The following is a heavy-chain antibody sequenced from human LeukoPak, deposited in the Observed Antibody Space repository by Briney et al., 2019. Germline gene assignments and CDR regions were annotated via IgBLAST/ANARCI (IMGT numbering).Heavy chain of an antibody. D-gene: IGHD3-22*01. V-gene: IGHV3-48*03. J-gene: IGHJ4*02. CDR1: GFTFSSYE. CDR3: ARGKSSGHGLDC. CDR2: ISSSGSTI. Sequence: GGSLSPSCAASGFTFSSYEMNWVRQAPGKGLEWVSYISSSGSTIYYADSVKGRFTISRDNAKNSLYLQMNSLRAEDTAVYYCARGKSSGHGLDCWGQGTPVRVSS.